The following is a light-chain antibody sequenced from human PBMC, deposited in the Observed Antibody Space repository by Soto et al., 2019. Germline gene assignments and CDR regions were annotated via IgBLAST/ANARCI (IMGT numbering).Light chain of an antibody. V-gene: IGKV1-17*01. J-gene: IGKJ4*01. CDR3: LQHNSYPLT. CDR2: AAS. CDR1: QSISSY. Sequence: DIQMTQSPSSLSSSVGDIFTITCRASQSISSYLNWYQQKPGKAPKRLIYAASSLQSGVPSRFSGSGSGTEFTLTISSLQPEDFATYYCLQHNSYPLTFGGGTKVDIK.